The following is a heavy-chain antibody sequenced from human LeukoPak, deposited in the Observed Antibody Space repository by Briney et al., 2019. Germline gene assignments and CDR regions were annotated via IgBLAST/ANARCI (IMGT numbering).Heavy chain of an antibody. CDR3: ARDKLETYSSSWYHYYYYMDV. CDR2: IYHSGST. CDR1: GYSISSGYY. Sequence: SETLSLTCTVSGYSISSGYYWGWIRQPPGKGLEWIGSIYHSGSTYYNPSLKSRVTISVDTSKNQFSLKLSSVTAADTAVYYCARDKLETYSSSWYHYYYYMDVWGKGTTVTVSS. D-gene: IGHD6-13*01. J-gene: IGHJ6*03. V-gene: IGHV4-38-2*02.